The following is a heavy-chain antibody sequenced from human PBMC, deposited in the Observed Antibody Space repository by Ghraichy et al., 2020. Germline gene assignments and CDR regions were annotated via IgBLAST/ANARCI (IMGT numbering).Heavy chain of an antibody. J-gene: IGHJ6*02. CDR1: GYTFTGYY. Sequence: ASVKVSSKASGYTFTGYYMHWVRQAPGQGLEWMGWINPNSGGTNYAQKFQGRVTMTRDTSISTAYMELSRLRSDDTAVYYCARDGTETTLEYYYYYGMDVWGQGTTVTVSS. D-gene: IGHD2-8*02. CDR3: ARDGTETTLEYYYYYGMDV. CDR2: INPNSGGT. V-gene: IGHV1-2*02.